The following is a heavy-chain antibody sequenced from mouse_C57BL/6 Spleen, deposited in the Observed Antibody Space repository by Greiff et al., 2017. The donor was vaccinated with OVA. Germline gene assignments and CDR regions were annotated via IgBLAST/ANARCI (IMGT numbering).Heavy chain of an antibody. V-gene: IGHV5-4*03. Sequence: EVILVESGGGLVKPGGSLKLSCAASGFTFSSYAMSWVRQTPEKRLEWVATISDGGSYTYYPDNVKGRFTISRDNAKNNLYLQMSHLKSEDTAMYYCARDLGDWSYYFDYWGQGTTLTVSS. CDR2: ISDGGSYT. CDR3: ARDLGDWSYYFDY. J-gene: IGHJ2*01. D-gene: IGHD2-13*01. CDR1: GFTFSSYA.